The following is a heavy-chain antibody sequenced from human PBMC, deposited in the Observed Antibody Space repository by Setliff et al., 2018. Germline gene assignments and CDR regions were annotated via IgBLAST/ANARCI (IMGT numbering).Heavy chain of an antibody. D-gene: IGHD6-19*01. CDR2: IYIGGSA. J-gene: IGHJ6*03. V-gene: IGHV4-4*07. CDR3: AREQWLDPPGYYYMDV. Sequence: LSLTCTVSGGSISSYYWSWIRQPAGKGLAWIGHIYIGGSANYNPSLKSRVTMSIDTSKNQFSLKLNSVTAADMAVYYCAREQWLDPPGYYYMDVWAKGTTVTVSS. CDR1: GGSISSYY.